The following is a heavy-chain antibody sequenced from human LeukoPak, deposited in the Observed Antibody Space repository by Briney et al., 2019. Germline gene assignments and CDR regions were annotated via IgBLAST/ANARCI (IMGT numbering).Heavy chain of an antibody. CDR2: IWYDGSNK. CDR3: VRGAYGSGTYHDFDI. D-gene: IGHD3-10*01. J-gene: IGHJ3*02. Sequence: PGRSLRLSCAASGFTFSSYGMHWVRQAPGKGLEWVAVIWYDGSNKYYVDSVKGRFTISRDNSKNTLYLQMNSLRAEDTAVYYCVRGAYGSGTYHDFDIWGQGTMVTVSS. CDR1: GFTFSSYG. V-gene: IGHV3-33*01.